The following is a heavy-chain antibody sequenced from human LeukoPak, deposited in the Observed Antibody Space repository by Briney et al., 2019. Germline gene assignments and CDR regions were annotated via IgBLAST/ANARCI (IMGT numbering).Heavy chain of an antibody. Sequence: PGGSLRLSCAASGFIFSSFSMNWVRQAPGKGLEWVSSIRSDGARTDYTGAVKGRFTISRDNAKNSLYLQMNSLRVEDTAVYYCARMNYISTGWGAPFDYWGQGVLVTVSS. CDR2: IRSDGART. CDR1: GFIFSSFS. CDR3: ARMNYISTGWGAPFDY. D-gene: IGHD1-7*01. J-gene: IGHJ4*02. V-gene: IGHV3-21*04.